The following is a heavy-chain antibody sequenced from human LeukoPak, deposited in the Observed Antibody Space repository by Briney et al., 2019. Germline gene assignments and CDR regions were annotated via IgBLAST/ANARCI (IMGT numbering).Heavy chain of an antibody. CDR1: GGSISGYY. CDR2: IYYSGTT. Sequence: PSETLSLTCSVSGGSISGYYWSWIRQPPGKGLEWIGYIYYSGTTIYNPSLKSRLTISLDTSKNQFSLNLSSVTAADTAVYYCARVALDGGWELPTGWFDPWGQGTLVTVSS. J-gene: IGHJ5*02. D-gene: IGHD1-26*01. V-gene: IGHV4-59*08. CDR3: ARVALDGGWELPTGWFDP.